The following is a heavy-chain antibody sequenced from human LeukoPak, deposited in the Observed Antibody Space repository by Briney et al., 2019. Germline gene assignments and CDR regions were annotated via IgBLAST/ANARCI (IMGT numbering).Heavy chain of an antibody. Sequence: PGGSLRLSCAASGFIFTDYWMHWVRQGPGKELMWVARISGDGRATTYADSVKGRFTISRDNAKNSLYLQMNSLRAEDTAVYYCTSHTGTGDAFRPFHIWGQGTMVTVSS. V-gene: IGHV3-74*01. CDR2: ISGDGRAT. J-gene: IGHJ3*02. D-gene: IGHD2-21*02. CDR3: TSHTGTGDAFRPFHI. CDR1: GFIFTDYW.